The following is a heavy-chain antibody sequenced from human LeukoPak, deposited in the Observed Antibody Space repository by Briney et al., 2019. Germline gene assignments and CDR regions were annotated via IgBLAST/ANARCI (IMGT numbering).Heavy chain of an antibody. V-gene: IGHV3-23*01. Sequence: GGSLRLSCAASGFTFSSYGMSWVRQAPGKGLEWVSAISGSGGSTYYADSVKGRFTISRDNSKNTLYLQMNSLRAEDTVVYYCAKDTGYSYGPHDYWGQGTLVTVSS. CDR2: ISGSGGST. CDR3: AKDTGYSYGPHDY. CDR1: GFTFSSYG. J-gene: IGHJ4*02. D-gene: IGHD5-18*01.